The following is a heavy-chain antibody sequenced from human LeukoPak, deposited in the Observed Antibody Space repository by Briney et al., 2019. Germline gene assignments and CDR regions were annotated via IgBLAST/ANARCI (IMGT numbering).Heavy chain of an antibody. V-gene: IGHV3-66*01. CDR2: IYSGGST. D-gene: IGHD3-10*01. Sequence: GGSLRLSCAASGFTVSSNYMSWVRQAPGKGLEWVSVIYSGGSTYYADSVKGRFTIPRDNSKNTLYLQMNSLRAEDTAVYYCARDNLFRDYYGSGTFLDYWGQGTLVTVSS. CDR3: ARDNLFRDYYGSGTFLDY. CDR1: GFTVSSNY. J-gene: IGHJ4*02.